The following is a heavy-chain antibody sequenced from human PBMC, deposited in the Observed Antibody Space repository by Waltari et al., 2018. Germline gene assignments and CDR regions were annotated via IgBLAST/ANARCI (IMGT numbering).Heavy chain of an antibody. CDR1: GFTVSSNY. CDR3: ASGSYSYGLGY. CDR2: ISSSSSTI. Sequence: EVQLVESGGGLIQPGGSLRLSCAASGFTVSSNYVSWVRQAPGKGLEWVSYISSSSSTIYYADSVKGRFTISRDNAKRSLYLQMNSLRAEDTAVYYCASGSYSYGLGYWGQGTLVTVSS. J-gene: IGHJ4*02. V-gene: IGHV3-48*01. D-gene: IGHD5-18*01.